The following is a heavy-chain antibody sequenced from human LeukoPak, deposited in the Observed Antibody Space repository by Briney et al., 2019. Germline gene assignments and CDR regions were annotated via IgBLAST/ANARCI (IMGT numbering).Heavy chain of an antibody. CDR3: VKGRISEDGLDF. Sequence: GGSLRLSCVASGFIFDNYAMAWVRQAPGKGLEWVSGITGNAERTYYADSVRGRFTISRDNSKNMLYLQMNSLRAEDTAVYYCVKGRISEDGLDFWGQGTLVTVSS. D-gene: IGHD6-13*01. CDR1: GFIFDNYA. CDR2: ITGNAERT. V-gene: IGHV3-23*01. J-gene: IGHJ4*02.